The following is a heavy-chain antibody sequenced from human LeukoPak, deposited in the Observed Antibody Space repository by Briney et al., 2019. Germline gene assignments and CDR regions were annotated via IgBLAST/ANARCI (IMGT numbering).Heavy chain of an antibody. Sequence: GGSLRLSCAASGFTFSSYAMSWVRQAPGKGLEWVSAISGSGANTYYADSVKGRFTISRDNSKNTLSLQMNTLRTDDTAVYYCAKGRALEVVAAFNYWGQGTVVTVSS. CDR1: GFTFSSYA. J-gene: IGHJ4*02. V-gene: IGHV3-23*01. CDR3: AKGRALEVVAAFNY. D-gene: IGHD2-15*01. CDR2: ISGSGANT.